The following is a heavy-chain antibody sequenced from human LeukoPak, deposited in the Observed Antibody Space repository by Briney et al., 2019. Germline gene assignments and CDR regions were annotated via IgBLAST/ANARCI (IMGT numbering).Heavy chain of an antibody. CDR2: ISSSTSYI. D-gene: IGHD4-17*01. Sequence: PGGSLRLSCAASGFTFSSYSMNWIRQAPGRGLEWVSSISSSTSYIYYADSVKGRFTVSKDNGKNSLYLQMNSLRAEDTAVYYCARAGGSTVSHSDYWGQGTLVTVSS. CDR1: GFTFSSYS. V-gene: IGHV3-21*01. CDR3: ARAGGSTVSHSDY. J-gene: IGHJ4*02.